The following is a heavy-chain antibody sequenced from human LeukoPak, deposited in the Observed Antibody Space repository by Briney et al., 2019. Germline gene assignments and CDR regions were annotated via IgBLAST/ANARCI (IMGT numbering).Heavy chain of an antibody. CDR1: GFTFSRYS. Sequence: PGGSLRLSCAASGFTFSRYSLNWVRQAPGKGLEWVSSISIGSTYIYYADSVKGRFTMSRDNAKNSLYLQLNSLRAEDTAVYYCARGSRLGVVGRDAFDIWGQGTMVTVSS. CDR2: ISIGSTYI. J-gene: IGHJ3*02. D-gene: IGHD3-3*01. CDR3: ARGSRLGVVGRDAFDI. V-gene: IGHV3-21*01.